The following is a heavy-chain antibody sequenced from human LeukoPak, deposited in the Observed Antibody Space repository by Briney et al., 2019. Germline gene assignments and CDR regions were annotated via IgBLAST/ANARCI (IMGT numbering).Heavy chain of an antibody. Sequence: GGSLRLSCAASGFTFSSYGMPWVRQAPGKGLEWVAVISYDGSNKYYADSVKGRFTISRDNSKNTLYLQMNSLRAEDTAVYYCATIRYGDYVDYWGQGTLVTVSS. V-gene: IGHV3-30*03. D-gene: IGHD4-17*01. CDR2: ISYDGSNK. CDR1: GFTFSSYG. CDR3: ATIRYGDYVDY. J-gene: IGHJ4*02.